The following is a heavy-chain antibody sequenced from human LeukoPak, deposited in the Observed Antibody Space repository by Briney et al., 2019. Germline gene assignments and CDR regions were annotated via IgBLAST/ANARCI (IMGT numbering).Heavy chain of an antibody. D-gene: IGHD3-22*01. V-gene: IGHV1-18*01. CDR1: GYTFTSYG. J-gene: IGHJ6*03. CDR2: ISAYNGNT. CDR3: ARTTYYYDSSGSGYYYYMDV. Sequence: ASVKVSCKASGYTFTSYGISWVRQAPGQGLEWLGWISAYNGNTNYAQKLQGRVTMTTDTSTSTAYMELRSLRSDDTAVYYCARTTYYYDSSGSGYYYYMDVWGKGTTVTVSS.